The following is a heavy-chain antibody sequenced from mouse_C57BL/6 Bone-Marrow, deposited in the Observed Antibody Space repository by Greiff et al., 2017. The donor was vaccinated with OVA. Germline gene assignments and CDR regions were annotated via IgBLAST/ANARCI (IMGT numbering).Heavy chain of an antibody. CDR1: GFTFSSYA. CDR2: ISDGGSYT. J-gene: IGHJ3*01. Sequence: EVKLMESGGGLVKPGGSLKLSCAASGFTFSSYAMSWVRQTPEKRLEWVATISDGGSYTYYPDNVKGRFTISRDNAKNNLYLQMSHLQSEDTAMYYCARDRRLTWFAYWGQGTLVTVSA. D-gene: IGHD2-4*01. V-gene: IGHV5-4*01. CDR3: ARDRRLTWFAY.